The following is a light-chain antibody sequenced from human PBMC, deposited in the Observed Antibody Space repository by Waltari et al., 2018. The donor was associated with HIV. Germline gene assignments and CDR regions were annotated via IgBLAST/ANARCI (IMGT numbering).Light chain of an antibody. V-gene: IGLV2-23*02. CDR1: SNDLGRYAL. CDR2: DVT. J-gene: IGLJ3*02. Sequence: QSALTQPAPVSGSPGQSITISCTGTSNDLGRYALVSWYQHPPGRAPKLIIYDVTKWPSGVSHRFSGSKSGATASLTISGLQAEDEADYYCCSYAGITTWVFGGGTKVTVL. CDR3: CSYAGITTWV.